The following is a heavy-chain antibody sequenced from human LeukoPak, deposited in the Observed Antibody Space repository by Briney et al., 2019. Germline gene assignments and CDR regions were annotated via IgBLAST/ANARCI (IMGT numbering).Heavy chain of an antibody. Sequence: GGSLRLSCAASGFTFSSYSMSWVRQAPGKGLEWVALISYDANNKYYAESVKGRFTISRDNSKNTLYLQMNSLRAEDTAVYYCANAEITTVIKGGSEYFQHWGQGTLVTVSS. CDR1: GFTFSSYS. J-gene: IGHJ1*01. CDR3: ANAEITTVIKGGSEYFQH. CDR2: ISYDANNK. V-gene: IGHV3-30*18. D-gene: IGHD4-17*01.